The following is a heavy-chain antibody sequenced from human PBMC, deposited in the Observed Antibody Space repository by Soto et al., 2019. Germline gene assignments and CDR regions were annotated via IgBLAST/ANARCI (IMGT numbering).Heavy chain of an antibody. V-gene: IGHV3-15*07. CDR2: VKSKRDSGTT. CDR1: GFPFSNAW. D-gene: IGHD6-13*01. CDR3: ATSVVVTGTVDY. Sequence: GSLRLSCGASGFPFSNAWMNWVRQAPGKGLEWVGRVKSKRDSGTTDYAAPVKGRFTISRDDSRNTVYLQMNSLKTEDTAVYYCATSVVVTGTVDYWGQGTLVTVSS. J-gene: IGHJ4*02.